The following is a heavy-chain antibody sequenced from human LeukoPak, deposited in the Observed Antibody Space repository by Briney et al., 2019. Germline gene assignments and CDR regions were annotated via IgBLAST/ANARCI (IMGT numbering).Heavy chain of an antibody. V-gene: IGHV4-59*01. Sequence: PSETLSLTCTDSGGSISSYYWSWIRQPPGKGLEWIGYIYYSGSTNYNPSLKSRVTISVDTSKNQFSLKLSSVSAADTAVYYCARGMTTVVSPDYWGQGTLVTVSS. CDR3: ARGMTTVVSPDY. D-gene: IGHD4-23*01. J-gene: IGHJ4*02. CDR2: IYYSGST. CDR1: GGSISSYY.